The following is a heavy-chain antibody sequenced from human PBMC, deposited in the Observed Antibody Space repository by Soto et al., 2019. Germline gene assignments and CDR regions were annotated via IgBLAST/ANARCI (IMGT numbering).Heavy chain of an antibody. V-gene: IGHV3-23*01. D-gene: IGHD6-13*01. CDR1: GFTFSNYD. CDR2: ISGSGSGP. J-gene: IGHJ4*02. CDR3: AKLQSWRALDY. Sequence: EVVLLESGGGLGQPGGSLRLSCAASGFTFSNYDMGWVRQAPGKGLELVSFISGSGSGPYYADSVKGLFTISRDNAENTLYLQMNSLRVDDTAVYYCAKLQSWRALDYWGQGTLVTVSS.